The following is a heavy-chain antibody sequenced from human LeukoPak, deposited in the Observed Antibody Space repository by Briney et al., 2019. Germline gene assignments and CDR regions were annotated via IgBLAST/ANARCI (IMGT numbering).Heavy chain of an antibody. CDR3: ARDPGIAAAGMRSMDV. V-gene: IGHV1-2*02. CDR1: GYTFTGYY. D-gene: IGHD6-13*01. CDR2: INPNSGGT. J-gene: IGHJ6*03. Sequence: ASVKVSCKASGYTFTGYYMHWVRQAPGQGLEWMGWINPNSGGTNYAQKFQGRVTMTRDTSISTAYMELSRLRSDDTAVYYCARDPGIAAAGMRSMDVWGKGTTVTISS.